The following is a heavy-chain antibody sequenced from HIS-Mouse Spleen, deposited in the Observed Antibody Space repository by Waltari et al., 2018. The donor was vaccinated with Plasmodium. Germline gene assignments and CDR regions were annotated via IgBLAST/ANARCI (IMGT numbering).Heavy chain of an antibody. CDR1: GFTFSRYT. Sequence: EVQLVESGGGLVKPGGSLRLSCAASGFTFSRYTMTWVRQAPGKGLEWVSSISSSSSYIYYADSVKGRFTISRDNAKNSLYLQMNSLRAEDTAVYYCARDPPLSITGDLDAFDIWGQGTMVTVSS. V-gene: IGHV3-21*01. CDR3: ARDPPLSITGDLDAFDI. D-gene: IGHD7-27*01. J-gene: IGHJ3*02. CDR2: ISSSSSYI.